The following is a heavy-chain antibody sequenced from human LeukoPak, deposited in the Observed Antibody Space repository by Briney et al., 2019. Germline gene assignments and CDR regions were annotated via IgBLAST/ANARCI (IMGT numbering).Heavy chain of an antibody. CDR3: ARQLDSSSSRDY. J-gene: IGHJ4*02. CDR1: GYSFTSYC. D-gene: IGHD6-6*01. V-gene: IGHV5-51*01. Sequence: GESLKISCNGSGYSFTSYCIVWVRQMPGKGLEWMGTIYPGDSDTRHSPPSQGQVTISADKSISTAYLQWSSLKASDTAMYYCARQLDSSSSRDYWGQGTLVTVSS. CDR2: IYPGDSDT.